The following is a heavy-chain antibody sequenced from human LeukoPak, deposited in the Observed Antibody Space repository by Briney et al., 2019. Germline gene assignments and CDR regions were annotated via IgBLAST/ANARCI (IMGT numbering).Heavy chain of an antibody. Sequence: SETLSLTCNVSGGSMSSYYWTWVRQPPGKGLEWIGYIYYSGSTNYDPSLKSRVTISVDTPKNQFSLKLSSVTAADTAVYFCARRGPSYNWFDPWGQGTLVTVSS. D-gene: IGHD3-16*02. CDR2: IYYSGST. J-gene: IGHJ5*02. V-gene: IGHV4-59*01. CDR3: ARRGPSYNWFDP. CDR1: GGSMSSYY.